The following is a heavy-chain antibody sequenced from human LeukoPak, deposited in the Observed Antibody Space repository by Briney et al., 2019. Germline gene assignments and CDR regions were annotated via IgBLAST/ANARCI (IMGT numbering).Heavy chain of an antibody. CDR1: GFTFRSYA. J-gene: IGHJ5*02. CDR3: AKDRGSSSWPIDA. D-gene: IGHD6-13*01. CDR2: ISGSGYST. V-gene: IGHV3-23*01. Sequence: GGPLRLSCGASGFTFRSYAMNWVRQTPGKGLEGVSAISGSGYSTYYAESVGGRFTISRDNSKNTVDLQMNSLRDDDTAIYYCAKDRGSSSWPIDAWGQGTLVTVSS.